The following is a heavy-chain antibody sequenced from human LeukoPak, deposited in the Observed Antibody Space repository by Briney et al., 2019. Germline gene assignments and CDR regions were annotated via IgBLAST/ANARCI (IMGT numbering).Heavy chain of an antibody. J-gene: IGHJ3*02. D-gene: IGHD5-18*01. CDR1: GGSISSYY. V-gene: IGHV4-4*07. CDR2: IYTSGST. Sequence: KASETLSLTCTVSGGSISSYYWSWIRQPAGKGLEWIGRIYTSGSTNYNPSLKSRVTMSVDTSKNQFSLKLSSVTAADTAVYYCARGRGYRYGMFSDAFDIWGQGTMVTVSS. CDR3: ARGRGYRYGMFSDAFDI.